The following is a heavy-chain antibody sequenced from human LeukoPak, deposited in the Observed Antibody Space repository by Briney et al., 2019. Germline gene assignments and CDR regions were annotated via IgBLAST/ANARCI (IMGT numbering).Heavy chain of an antibody. J-gene: IGHJ5*02. CDR1: GGSFSGYY. Sequence: PSETLSLTCAVYGGSFSGYYWSWIRQPPGKGLEWIGYIYYSGSTNYNPSLKSRVTISVDTSKNQFSLRLSSVTAADTAVYYCARHLPYYGSGRFWFDPWGQGTLVTVSS. V-gene: IGHV4-59*08. CDR3: ARHLPYYGSGRFWFDP. D-gene: IGHD3-10*01. CDR2: IYYSGST.